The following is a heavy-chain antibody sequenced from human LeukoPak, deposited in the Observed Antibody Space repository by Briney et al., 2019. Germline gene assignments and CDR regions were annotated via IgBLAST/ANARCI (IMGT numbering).Heavy chain of an antibody. J-gene: IGHJ4*02. CDR2: IFPGDSDT. V-gene: IGHV5-51*01. CDR3: ARRGMATDY. CDR1: EDTFNNYW. Sequence: GESLKISCEASEDTFNNYWIAWVRQVPGKGLEWVGIIFPGDSDTRYSPSLQGHVTISADKSVSTAYLQWGSLKASDTAMYYCARRGMATDYWGQGTLVTVSS. D-gene: IGHD5-24*01.